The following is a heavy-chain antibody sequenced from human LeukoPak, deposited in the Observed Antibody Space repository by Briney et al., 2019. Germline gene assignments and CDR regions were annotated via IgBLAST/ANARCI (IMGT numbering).Heavy chain of an antibody. CDR2: IYPGDSDT. D-gene: IGHD3-3*01. CDR1: GYSFTSYW. J-gene: IGHJ5*02. V-gene: IGHV5-51*01. CDR3: ARRYYDFWSGYSSWFDP. Sequence: RGESLKISCKGSGYSFTSYWIGWVRQMPGKGLEWMGIIYPGDSDTRYSPSFQGQVTISADKSISTAYLQWSSLKASDTAMYYCARRYYDFWSGYSSWFDPWGQGTLVTVSS.